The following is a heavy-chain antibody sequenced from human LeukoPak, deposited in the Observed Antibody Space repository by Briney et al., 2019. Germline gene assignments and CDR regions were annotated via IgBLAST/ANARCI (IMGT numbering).Heavy chain of an antibody. V-gene: IGHV4-4*07. Sequence: SETLSLTCTVSGGSISGDYWSWIRQPAGTGLEWIGRIYTSGRTIYNPSLKSRVTMSVDTSKNQFSLKLSSVTAADTAVYYCARGVGDSSGLDAFDIWGQGTMVTVSS. CDR2: IYTSGRT. CDR3: ARGVGDSSGLDAFDI. CDR1: GGSISGDY. J-gene: IGHJ3*02. D-gene: IGHD3-22*01.